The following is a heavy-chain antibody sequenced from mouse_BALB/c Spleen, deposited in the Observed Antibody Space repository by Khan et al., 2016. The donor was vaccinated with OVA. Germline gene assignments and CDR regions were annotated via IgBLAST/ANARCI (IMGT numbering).Heavy chain of an antibody. CDR1: GFIFSSFA. Sequence: EVHLVESGGGLVKPGGSLKLSCAASGFIFSSFAMSWIRQTPEKRLEWVATISSGGTYTYYSDSVKGRFTISRDNAKNTRYLQMSSMRSEDTAMYYVAIQGARDVGFDYWGQGPTLTVSS. V-gene: IGHV5-9-3*01. D-gene: IGHD3-3*01. CDR3: AIQGARDVGFDY. CDR2: ISSGGTYT. J-gene: IGHJ2*01.